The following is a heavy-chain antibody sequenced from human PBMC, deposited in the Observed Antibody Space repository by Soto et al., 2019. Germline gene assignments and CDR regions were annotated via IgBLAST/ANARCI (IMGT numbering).Heavy chain of an antibody. D-gene: IGHD5-18*01. V-gene: IGHV1-69*13. CDR3: ASQPTPKYSYGVRSYYYGMDV. CDR2: IIPTFGRT. J-gene: IGHJ6*02. CDR1: GDTFSSYA. Sequence: SVKVSCKASGDTFSSYAISWVRQAPGKGLEWMGKIIPTFGRTNYAQKFQGRLTISADDSTSTAYMELTSLKASDTAMYYCASQPTPKYSYGVRSYYYGMDVWGQGTTVTVSS.